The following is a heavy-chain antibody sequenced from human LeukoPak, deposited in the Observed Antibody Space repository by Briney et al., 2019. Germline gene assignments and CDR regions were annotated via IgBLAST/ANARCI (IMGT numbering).Heavy chain of an antibody. J-gene: IGHJ5*02. CDR2: IYTSGST. CDR3: ARGGDDSSGYYPNWFDP. V-gene: IGHV4-61*02. D-gene: IGHD3-22*01. Sequence: PSQTLSLTCTVSGGSISSGSYYWSWTRQPAGKGLEWIGRIYTSGSTNYNPSLKSRVTISVDTSKNQFSLKLSSVTAADTAVYYCARGGDDSSGYYPNWFDPWGQGTLVTVSS. CDR1: GGSISSGSYY.